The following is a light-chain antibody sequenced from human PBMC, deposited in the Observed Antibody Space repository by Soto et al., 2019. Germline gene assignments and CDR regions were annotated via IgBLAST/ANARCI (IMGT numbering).Light chain of an antibody. J-gene: IGLJ2*01. CDR2: EVS. CDR3: SSYTTSRTLV. Sequence: QSVLTQPVSVSGSPGPSITISCTGTSSEIGCYNYVSWYQQHPGKAPKLIIYEVSNRPSGVSYRFSGSKSANTASLTISGLQAEDEGDYYCSSYTTSRTLVFGGGTKLTVL. CDR1: SSEIGCYNY. V-gene: IGLV2-14*01.